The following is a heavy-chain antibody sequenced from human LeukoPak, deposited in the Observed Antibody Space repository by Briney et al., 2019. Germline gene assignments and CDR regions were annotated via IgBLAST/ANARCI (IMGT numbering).Heavy chain of an antibody. CDR1: GYTFTSYY. V-gene: IGHV1-46*01. J-gene: IGHJ4*02. CDR2: INPSAGST. D-gene: IGHD6-19*01. CDR3: ARGSGWGRYYFDY. Sequence: ASVKVSCKASGYTFTSYYMHWVRQAPGERLEWMGIINPSAGSTSYTQKFQGRVTMTSDTSTSTVYMEVSSLRSEDTAVYYCARGSGWGRYYFDYWGQGTLVTVSS.